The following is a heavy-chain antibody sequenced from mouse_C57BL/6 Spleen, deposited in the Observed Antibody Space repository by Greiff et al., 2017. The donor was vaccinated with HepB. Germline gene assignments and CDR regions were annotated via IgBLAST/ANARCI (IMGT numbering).Heavy chain of an antibody. CDR3: ALYYYGSSYDAMDY. V-gene: IGHV3-6*01. Sequence: DVKLQESGPGLVKPSQSLSLTCSVTGYSITSGYYWNWIRQFPGNKLEWMGYISYDGSNNYNPSLKNRISITRDTSKNQFFLKLNSVTTEDTATYYCALYYYGSSYDAMDYWGQGTSVTVSS. CDR2: ISYDGSN. CDR1: GYSITSGYY. J-gene: IGHJ4*01. D-gene: IGHD1-1*01.